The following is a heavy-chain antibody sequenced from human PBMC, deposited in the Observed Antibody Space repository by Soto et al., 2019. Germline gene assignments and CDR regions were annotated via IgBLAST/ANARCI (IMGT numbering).Heavy chain of an antibody. CDR3: ARSRVVYYYDSSGYLAAFDI. CDR2: IIPIFGTA. J-gene: IGHJ3*02. Sequence: QAPGQGLEWMGGIIPIFGTANYAQKFQGKVTITPDESTSTAYMELSSLRSEDTAVYYCARSRVVYYYDSSGYLAAFDIWGQGTMVTVS. D-gene: IGHD3-22*01. V-gene: IGHV1-69*01.